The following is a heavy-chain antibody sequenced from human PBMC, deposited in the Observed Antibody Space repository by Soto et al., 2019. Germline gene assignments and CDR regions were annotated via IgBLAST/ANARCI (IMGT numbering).Heavy chain of an antibody. Sequence: ASVKVSCKASGDTFTTYDINWVRQATGHGLEWMGWINPNSGNIGYAQRFQGGVTMTRDTAIRTAYMEVSSLRSDDTAVYYCARGRASRSYYLLDYWGQGTLVTVSS. D-gene: IGHD3-10*01. V-gene: IGHV1-8*01. CDR1: GDTFTTYD. CDR2: INPNSGNI. J-gene: IGHJ4*02. CDR3: ARGRASRSYYLLDY.